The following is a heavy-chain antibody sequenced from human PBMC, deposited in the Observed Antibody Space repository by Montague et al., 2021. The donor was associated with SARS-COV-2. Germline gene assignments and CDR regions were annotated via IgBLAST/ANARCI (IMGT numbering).Heavy chain of an antibody. J-gene: IGHJ4*02. CDR1: GGSISSSSYY. D-gene: IGHD2-15*01. CDR2: IYYSGST. V-gene: IGHV4-39*07. CDR3: ARATRGSWARLDN. Sequence: SETLSLTCTVSGGSISSSSYYWSWIRQPPGKGLEWIGRIYYSGSTYYNPSLKSRVTISVGTSKNQFSLKLTSVTAADTAVYYCARATRGSWARLDNWGQGSLVTVSS.